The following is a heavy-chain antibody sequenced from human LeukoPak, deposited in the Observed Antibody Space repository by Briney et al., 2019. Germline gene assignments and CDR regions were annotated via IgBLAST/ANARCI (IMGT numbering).Heavy chain of an antibody. CDR3: ARGIVVVVAASGFDP. CDR1: GYTFTGYY. J-gene: IGHJ5*02. D-gene: IGHD2-15*01. V-gene: IGHV1-2*02. CDR2: INPNSGGT. Sequence: GASVKASCKASGYTFTGYYMHWVRQAPGQGLEWMGWINPNSGGTNYAQKFQGRVTMTRDTSISTAYMELSRLRSDDTAVYYCARGIVVVVAASGFDPWGQGTLVTVSS.